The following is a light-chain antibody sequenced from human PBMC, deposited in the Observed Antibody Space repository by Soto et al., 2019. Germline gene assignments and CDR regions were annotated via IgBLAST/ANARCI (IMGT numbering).Light chain of an antibody. CDR2: DAS. CDR1: QDVGNC. CDR3: QQCRDVPLT. Sequence: DIQMTQSPSSLSASVGDRVTITCQASQDVGNCLNWYQQKAGRAPKFLMQDASNLETGVPSRFSGSGSGKYFSFTITSPQPEDVATYYCQQCRDVPLTFGGGTKV. J-gene: IGKJ4*01. V-gene: IGKV1-33*01.